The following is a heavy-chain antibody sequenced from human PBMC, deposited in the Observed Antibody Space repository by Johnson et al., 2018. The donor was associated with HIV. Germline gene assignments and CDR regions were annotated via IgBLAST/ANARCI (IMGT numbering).Heavy chain of an antibody. CDR1: GFTFSSYG. D-gene: IGHD3-3*01. J-gene: IGHJ3*02. V-gene: IGHV3-30*18. CDR3: SKTYYDFLSGYFGAFDI. Sequence: QVQLVETGGGVVQPGRSLRLSCAASGFTFSSYGMHWVRQAPGKGLEWVAVISYDGNNKYYADSVKGRFTISRDNSKNTLYLQMNSLRAEDTALYYCSKTYYDFLSGYFGAFDIWGQGTMVTVSS. CDR2: ISYDGNNK.